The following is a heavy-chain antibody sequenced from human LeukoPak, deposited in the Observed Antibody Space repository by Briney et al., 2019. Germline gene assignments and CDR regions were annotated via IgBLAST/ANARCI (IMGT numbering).Heavy chain of an antibody. Sequence: GGSLRLSCAASGFTFSTSWMHWVRQAPGKGLVWVARIKSDVRSTDYADSVKGRFTISRDDANNILYLQMNSLRAEDTAVYFCTAILPDSWGQGTVVTVSS. J-gene: IGHJ5*01. V-gene: IGHV3-74*01. CDR2: IKSDVRST. CDR3: TAILPDS. CDR1: GFTFSTSW. D-gene: IGHD2-21*02.